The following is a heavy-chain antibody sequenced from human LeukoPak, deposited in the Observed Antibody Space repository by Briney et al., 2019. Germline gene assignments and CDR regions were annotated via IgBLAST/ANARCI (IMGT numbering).Heavy chain of an antibody. CDR2: IDPSDSYT. D-gene: IGHD6-13*01. V-gene: IGHV5-10-1*01. Sequence: GESLRISCKGSGYSFTSYWISWVRQMPGKGLEWMGRIDPSDSYTNYSPAFQGHVTISADKSISTAYLQWSSLKASDTAMYYCARGIAAAGTSRYYYYGMDVWGQGTTVTVSS. J-gene: IGHJ6*02. CDR3: ARGIAAAGTSRYYYYGMDV. CDR1: GYSFTSYW.